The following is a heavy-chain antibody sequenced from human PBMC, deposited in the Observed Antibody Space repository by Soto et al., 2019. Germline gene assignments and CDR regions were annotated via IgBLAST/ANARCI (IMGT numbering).Heavy chain of an antibody. V-gene: IGHV3-33*01. CDR2: IWYDGSNK. D-gene: IGHD4-4*01. CDR1: GFTFSSYG. J-gene: IGHJ5*02. Sequence: QVQLVESGGGVVQPGRSLRLSCAASGFTFSSYGMHWVRQAPGKGLEWVAVIWYDGSNKYYADSVKGRFTISRDNSKNTLYLQMNSLRAEDTAVYYCASDMVVMDYTKRWFDPWGQGTLVTVSS. CDR3: ASDMVVMDYTKRWFDP.